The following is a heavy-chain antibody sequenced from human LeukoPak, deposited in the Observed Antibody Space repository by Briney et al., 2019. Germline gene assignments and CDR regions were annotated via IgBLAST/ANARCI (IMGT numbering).Heavy chain of an antibody. CDR2: ISYDGSNK. CDR3: AKDRGLDYAPGDV. J-gene: IGHJ6*02. Sequence: GGSLRLSCAASGFTFSSYGMHWVRQAPGKGLEWVAVISYDGSNKYYTDSVKGRFTISRDNSKNALYLQMNSLRAEDTAVYYCAKDRGLDYAPGDVWGLGTTVTVSS. V-gene: IGHV3-30*18. D-gene: IGHD4-17*01. CDR1: GFTFSSYG.